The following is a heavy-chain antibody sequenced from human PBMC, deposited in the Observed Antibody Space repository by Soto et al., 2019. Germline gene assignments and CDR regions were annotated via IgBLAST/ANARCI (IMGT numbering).Heavy chain of an antibody. D-gene: IGHD3-10*01. CDR1: GGTFSSYA. CDR3: ARMTVLLDFDP. CDR2: VIPIFSTA. J-gene: IGHJ5*02. V-gene: IGHV1-69*01. Sequence: QVQLVQSGAEVKKPGSSVKVSCKASGGTFSSYAISWVRQAPGQGLEWMGGVIPIFSTANYAQTFQGRVTISADESTRTAYMELSSLRSEDTAVYYCARMTVLLDFDPRGQGTLVTVSS.